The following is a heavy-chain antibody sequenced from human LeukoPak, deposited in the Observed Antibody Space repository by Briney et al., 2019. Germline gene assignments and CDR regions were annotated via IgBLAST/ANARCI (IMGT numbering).Heavy chain of an antibody. D-gene: IGHD4-23*01. J-gene: IGHJ4*02. Sequence: GGSLRLSCAASGFTFSNYAMSWVRQAPGKGLEWVSVISGSGGTTYSADSVKGRFTISRDNSKNTLYLQMNSLRAEDTAAYYCARERGSSGGNTNGYFDYWGQGALVTVSS. CDR2: ISGSGGTT. CDR1: GFTFSNYA. CDR3: ARERGSSGGNTNGYFDY. V-gene: IGHV3-23*01.